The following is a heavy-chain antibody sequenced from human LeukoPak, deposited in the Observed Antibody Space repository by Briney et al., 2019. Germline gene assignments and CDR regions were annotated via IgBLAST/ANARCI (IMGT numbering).Heavy chain of an antibody. CDR2: ITPNSGAT. D-gene: IGHD3-22*01. Sequence: ASVKVSCKASGYTFTAYNIHWVRQAPGQGPEWMGWITPNSGATNYAQQFQGRVTMTRGTSISTVYMELSRLRSDDTAVYYCGRDYYDSSGDGAFDIWGQGTMVTVSS. CDR1: GYTFTAYN. J-gene: IGHJ3*02. CDR3: GRDYYDSSGDGAFDI. V-gene: IGHV1-2*02.